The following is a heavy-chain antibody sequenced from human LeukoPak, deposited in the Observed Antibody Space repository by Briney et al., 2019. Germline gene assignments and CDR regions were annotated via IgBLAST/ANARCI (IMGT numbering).Heavy chain of an antibody. Sequence: ASVKVSCKASGYTFTGYYMHWVRQAPGQGLEWMGWINPNSGGTNYAQKFQGWVTMTRDTSISTAYMELSRLRSGDTAVYYCARAIRLGYYFDYWGQGTLVTVSS. CDR2: INPNSGGT. CDR1: GYTFTGYY. J-gene: IGHJ4*02. D-gene: IGHD3-16*01. CDR3: ARAIRLGYYFDY. V-gene: IGHV1-2*04.